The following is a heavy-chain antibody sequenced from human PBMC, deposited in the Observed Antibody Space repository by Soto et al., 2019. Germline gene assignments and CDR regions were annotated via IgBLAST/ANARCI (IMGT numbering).Heavy chain of an antibody. Sequence: QVQLQESGPGLVKPSETLSLTCTVSGDSISSYYWSWIRQPAGKGMEWIGRIHTTENTNYNPSVRSRVTMSVDTSNNHFSLKLTSLTAADTAVYYCARALTSAAGLYFDYWGQGTLVTVSS. CDR3: ARALTSAAGLYFDY. V-gene: IGHV4-4*07. CDR2: IHTTENT. CDR1: GDSISSYY. J-gene: IGHJ4*02. D-gene: IGHD6-13*01.